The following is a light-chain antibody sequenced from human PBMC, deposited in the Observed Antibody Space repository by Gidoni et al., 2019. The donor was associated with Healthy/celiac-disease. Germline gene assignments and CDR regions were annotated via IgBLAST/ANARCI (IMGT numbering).Light chain of an antibody. Sequence: DIVMTQSPLSLPVTPGEPASISCRSSQSLLHSNGYNYLDWYLQKPGQSPQLLSYLGSNRASGVPDRFSGSGSGTDFTLKISRVEAEEVGVYYCMQALQTPKTFGQGTKVEIK. CDR2: LGS. V-gene: IGKV2-28*01. CDR1: QSLLHSNGYNY. J-gene: IGKJ1*01. CDR3: MQALQTPKT.